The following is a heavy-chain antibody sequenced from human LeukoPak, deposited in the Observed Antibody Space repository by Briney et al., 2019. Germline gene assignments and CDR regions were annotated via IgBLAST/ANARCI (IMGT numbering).Heavy chain of an antibody. V-gene: IGHV3-23*01. CDR2: ISGSGGST. CDR3: AKRYCTSTKCYQLDY. D-gene: IGHD2-2*01. Sequence: GGSLRLSCAASGFTFSTYAMSWVRQAPGKGLEWVSGISGSGGSTYYADSVKGRFTISSDNSKNTLYLQMNSLRAEDTAVYYCAKRYCTSTKCYQLDYWGQGTLVTVSS. J-gene: IGHJ4*02. CDR1: GFTFSTYA.